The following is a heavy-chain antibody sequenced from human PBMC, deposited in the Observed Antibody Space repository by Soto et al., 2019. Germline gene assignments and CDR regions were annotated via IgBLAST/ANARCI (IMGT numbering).Heavy chain of an antibody. Sequence: ASVKVSCKASGYTFTGYYMHWVRQAPGQGLEWMGWINPNSGGTNYAQKFQGRVTMTRDTSISTAYMELSRLRSDDTAVYYCAREYGSGSYYHYYGMDVWGKGTTVTVSS. CDR3: AREYGSGSYYHYYGMDV. V-gene: IGHV1-2*02. D-gene: IGHD3-10*01. J-gene: IGHJ6*04. CDR1: GYTFTGYY. CDR2: INPNSGGT.